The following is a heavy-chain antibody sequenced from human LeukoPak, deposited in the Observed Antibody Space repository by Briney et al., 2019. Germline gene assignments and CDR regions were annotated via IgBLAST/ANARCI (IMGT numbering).Heavy chain of an antibody. CDR2: IWYDGSNK. Sequence: PGRSLRLSCAASGFTFSSYGMHWVRQAPGKGLEWVAVIWYDGSNKYYADSVKGRFTISRDNSKNTLYLQMNSLRAEDTAVYYCARGNKWLRQNLDYWGQGTLVTVSS. D-gene: IGHD5-12*01. CDR3: ARGNKWLRQNLDY. V-gene: IGHV3-33*01. J-gene: IGHJ4*02. CDR1: GFTFSSYG.